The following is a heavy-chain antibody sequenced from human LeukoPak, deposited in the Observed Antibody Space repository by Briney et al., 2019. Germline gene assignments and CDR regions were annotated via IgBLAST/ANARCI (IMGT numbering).Heavy chain of an antibody. CDR2: ISYDGSNK. J-gene: IGHJ6*03. CDR1: GFTFSIYA. D-gene: IGHD5-18*01. Sequence: GGSLRLSCVASGFTFSIYAMHWVRQAPGKGLEWVAVISYDGSNKYYADSVKGRFTISRDNSKNTLYLQMNSLRAEDTAVYYCARDPERGYSYVYYYYYMDVWGKGTTVTVSS. V-gene: IGHV3-30*04. CDR3: ARDPERGYSYVYYYYYMDV.